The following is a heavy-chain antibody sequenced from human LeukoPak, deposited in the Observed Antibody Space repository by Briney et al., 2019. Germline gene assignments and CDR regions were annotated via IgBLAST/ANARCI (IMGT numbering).Heavy chain of an antibody. V-gene: IGHV1-18*01. Sequence: ASVKVSCKASGYTFSNYAINWVRQAPGQGLEWMGWISAYNGNTNYAQKLQGRVTMTTDTSTSTVYMELRSLRSDDTAVYYCARVNVGKALDIWGQGTMVTVS. CDR3: ARVNVGKALDI. J-gene: IGHJ3*02. CDR2: ISAYNGNT. CDR1: GYTFSNYA. D-gene: IGHD4-23*01.